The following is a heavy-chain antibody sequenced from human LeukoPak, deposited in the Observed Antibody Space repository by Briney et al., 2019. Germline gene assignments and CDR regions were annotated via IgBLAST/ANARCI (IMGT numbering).Heavy chain of an antibody. J-gene: IGHJ4*02. CDR1: GYTLTELS. Sequence: ASVKVSRKVSGYTLTELSMHWVRQAPGKGLEWMGGFDPEDGETIYAQKFQGRVTMTEDTSTDTAYMELSSLRSEDTAVYYCATDQGEGTGLFDYWGQGTPVTVSS. CDR2: FDPEDGET. V-gene: IGHV1-24*01. CDR3: ATDQGEGTGLFDY. D-gene: IGHD1-14*01.